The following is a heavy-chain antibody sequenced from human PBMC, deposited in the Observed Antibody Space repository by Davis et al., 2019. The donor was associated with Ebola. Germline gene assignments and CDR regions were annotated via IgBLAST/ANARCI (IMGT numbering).Heavy chain of an antibody. J-gene: IGHJ6*02. D-gene: IGHD6-13*01. Sequence: GESLKISCKDSGFRSSSHWIAWVRQMPGKGLEWMGNIYPGDSDTRYSPSFEGQVTISVDKSISTAYLQWSSLKASDTAIYYCARLASSSWFHGMDVWGQGTTVTVSS. CDR2: IYPGDSDT. CDR1: GFRSSSHW. V-gene: IGHV5-51*01. CDR3: ARLASSSWFHGMDV.